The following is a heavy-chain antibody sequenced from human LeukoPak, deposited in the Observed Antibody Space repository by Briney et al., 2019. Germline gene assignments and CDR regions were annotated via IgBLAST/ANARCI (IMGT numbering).Heavy chain of an antibody. CDR1: GASISRTTYY. Sequence: SETLSLTCTVSGASISRTTYYWGWFRQPPGKGLEWIATMFYSGYTYYNASLKSRVPISIDTSENQVSLKLSFVTAADTALYYCAKEPTGDKSFDSWGQGTLVTVSS. CDR3: AKEPTGDKSFDS. V-gene: IGHV4-39*07. D-gene: IGHD7-27*01. CDR2: MFYSGYT. J-gene: IGHJ4*02.